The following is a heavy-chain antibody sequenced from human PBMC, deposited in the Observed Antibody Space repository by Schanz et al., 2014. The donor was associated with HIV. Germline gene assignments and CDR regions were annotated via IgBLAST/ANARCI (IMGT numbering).Heavy chain of an antibody. CDR3: AARYCSGAKCYSLDY. CDR1: GFTFSSYG. CDR2: ISYDGSIK. Sequence: QEQLVESGGGVVQPGKSLRLSCAASGFTFSSYGMHWVRQAPGKGLEWVAVISYDGSIKEYADSVKGRFTISRDNSKNTLFLQMNSLRAEDTAVYHCAARYCSGAKCYSLDYWGQGTLVTVSS. D-gene: IGHD2-15*01. J-gene: IGHJ4*02. V-gene: IGHV3-30*03.